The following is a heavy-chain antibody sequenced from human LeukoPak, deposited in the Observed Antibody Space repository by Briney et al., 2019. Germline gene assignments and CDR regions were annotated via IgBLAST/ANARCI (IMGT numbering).Heavy chain of an antibody. J-gene: IGHJ4*02. CDR1: GYTFTSYD. Sequence: ASVKVSCKASGYTFTSYDINWVRQAPGQGLEWMGWINPNSGGTNYSQKFQGWVTMTRDTSISTAYMELSRLRSDDTAVYYCARAGQWGAFDYWGQGTLVTVSS. D-gene: IGHD1-26*01. CDR2: INPNSGGT. V-gene: IGHV1-2*04. CDR3: ARAGQWGAFDY.